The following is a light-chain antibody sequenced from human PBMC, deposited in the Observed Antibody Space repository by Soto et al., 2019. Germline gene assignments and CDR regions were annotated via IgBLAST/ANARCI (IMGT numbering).Light chain of an antibody. CDR2: SAS. CDR1: QSINTA. CDR3: QQSYLTPYT. Sequence: DIQITQSPSSLSASVGDRVTITCRASQSINTALNWYQQKQGEAPKLLIDSASSLQSGVPSRFTGSGSGTDFTLTISSLQPADFATYCCQQSYLTPYTFGQGTKVDIK. J-gene: IGKJ2*01. V-gene: IGKV1-39*01.